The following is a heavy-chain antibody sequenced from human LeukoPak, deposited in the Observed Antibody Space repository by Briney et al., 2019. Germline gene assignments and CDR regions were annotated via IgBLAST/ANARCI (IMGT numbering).Heavy chain of an antibody. V-gene: IGHV3-9*01. CDR2: IGWNSGSI. CDR1: GFTFDDYA. J-gene: IGHJ4*02. CDR3: ARREPQAAAAGIVY. Sequence: GRSLRLSCAASGFTFDDYAMHWVRQAPGKGLEWVSGIGWNSGSIGYADSVKGRFTISRDNAKNSLYLQMNSLRAEDTAVYYCARREPQAAAAGIVYWGQGTPVTVSS. D-gene: IGHD6-13*01.